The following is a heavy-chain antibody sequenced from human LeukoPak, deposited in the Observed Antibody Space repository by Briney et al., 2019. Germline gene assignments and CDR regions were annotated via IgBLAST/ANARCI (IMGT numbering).Heavy chain of an antibody. CDR3: ARAFEGWSAYNWNYCDY. V-gene: IGHV1-2*02. D-gene: IGHD1-20*01. Sequence: ASVKVSCKASGYTFSGYYMHWVRQAPGQGLEWMGWINPNSGGTSYAQKFQGRVTMTRDTSISTAYMELSSLGSDDTAVYYCARAFEGWSAYNWNYCDYWGQGTLVTVSS. CDR1: GYTFSGYY. CDR2: INPNSGGT. J-gene: IGHJ4*02.